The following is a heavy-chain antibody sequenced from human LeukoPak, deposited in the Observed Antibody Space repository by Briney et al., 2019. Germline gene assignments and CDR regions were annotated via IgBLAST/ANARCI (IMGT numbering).Heavy chain of an antibody. CDR2: IITSGGNT. D-gene: IGHD6-19*01. CDR1: GFTFSSYA. V-gene: IGHV3-64*01. CDR3: ARDHGSESYSDY. J-gene: IGHJ4*02. Sequence: PGGSLRLSCAASGFTFSSYAMLCFPQAPGKGLEYVSGIITSGGNTNYANSVKGRFTISRDNSKITLYPQLGSLRAEDMAVYYRARDHGSESYSDYWGQGTLVTVSS.